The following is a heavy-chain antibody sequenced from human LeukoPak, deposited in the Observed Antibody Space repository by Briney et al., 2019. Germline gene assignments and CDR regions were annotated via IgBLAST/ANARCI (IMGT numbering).Heavy chain of an antibody. D-gene: IGHD6-13*01. Sequence: SETLSLTCTASGYSISSGYYWGWIRQPPGKGLEWIGSIYHSGSTYYNPSLKSRVTISVDTSKNQFSLKLSSVTAADTAVYYCARRGIARREGSFDYWGQGTLVTVSS. CDR1: GYSISSGYY. V-gene: IGHV4-38-2*02. CDR2: IYHSGST. J-gene: IGHJ4*02. CDR3: ARRGIARREGSFDY.